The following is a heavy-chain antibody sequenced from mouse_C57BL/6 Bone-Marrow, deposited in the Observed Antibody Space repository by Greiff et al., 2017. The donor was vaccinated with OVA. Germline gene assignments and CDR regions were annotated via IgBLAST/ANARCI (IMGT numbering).Heavy chain of an antibody. J-gene: IGHJ3*01. V-gene: IGHV1-81*01. CDR2: ICPRSGNT. Sequence: QVQLQQPGAELARPGASVKLSCKASGYTFTSYGISWVKQRTGQGLEWIGVICPRSGNTYYNEKFKGKATLNVDKSSRTEYMELRSLTSEDSAVYFYARVANCDGGCFSYWGQGTLVTVSA. CDR3: ARVANCDGGCFSY. CDR1: GYTFTSYG. D-gene: IGHD4-1*01.